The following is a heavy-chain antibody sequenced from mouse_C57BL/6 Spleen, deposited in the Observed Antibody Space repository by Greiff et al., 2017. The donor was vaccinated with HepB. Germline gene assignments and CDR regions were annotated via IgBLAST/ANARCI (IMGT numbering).Heavy chain of an antibody. D-gene: IGHD2-5*01. V-gene: IGHV5-4*01. CDR3: ARDGSNGGFAY. J-gene: IGHJ3*01. CDR2: ISDGGSYT. Sequence: EVMLVESGGGLVKPGGSLKLSCAASGFTFSSYAMSWVRQTPEKRLEWVATISDGGSYTYYPDNVKGRVTISRDNAKNNLYLQMSHLKSEDTAMYYCARDGSNGGFAYWGQGTLVTVSA. CDR1: GFTFSSYA.